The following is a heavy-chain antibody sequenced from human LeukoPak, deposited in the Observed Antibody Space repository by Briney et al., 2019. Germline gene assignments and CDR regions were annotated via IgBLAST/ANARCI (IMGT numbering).Heavy chain of an antibody. CDR1: GYTFTDYW. CDR2: IYPGDSDT. CDR3: ARSPPNYYGSASFMDV. J-gene: IGHJ6*03. D-gene: IGHD3-10*01. Sequence: GESLKISCQGSGYTFTDYWIGWVRQMPGKGLEWMGIIYPGDSDTRYSPSFQGQVTISADKSISTAYLQWSSLKASDTAMYYCARSPPNYYGSASFMDVWGKGTTVTVSS. V-gene: IGHV5-51*01.